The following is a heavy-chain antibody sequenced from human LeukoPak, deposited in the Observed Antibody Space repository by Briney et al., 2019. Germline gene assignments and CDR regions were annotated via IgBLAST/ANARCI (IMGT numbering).Heavy chain of an antibody. J-gene: IGHJ4*02. V-gene: IGHV1-69*04. D-gene: IGHD6-19*01. Sequence: AASVKVSCKASGGTFSSYAISWVRQAPGQGLEWMGRIIPILGIANYAQKFQGRVTITADKSTSTAYMELSSLRSEDTAVYYCAKEGSSGWYGDYWGQGTLVTVSS. CDR1: GGTFSSYA. CDR2: IIPILGIA. CDR3: AKEGSSGWYGDY.